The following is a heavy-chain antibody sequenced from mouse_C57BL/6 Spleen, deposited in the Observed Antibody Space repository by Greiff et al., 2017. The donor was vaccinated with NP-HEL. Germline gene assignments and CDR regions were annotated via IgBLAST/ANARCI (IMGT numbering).Heavy chain of an antibody. CDR1: GYAFSSSW. V-gene: IGHV1-82*01. CDR2: FYPGDGGT. D-gene: IGHD2-1*01. Sequence: VQLQQSGPELVKPGASVKISCKASGYAFSSSWMNWVKQRPGKGLEWIGRFYPGDGGTNYNGKFKGKATLTADKSSSTAYTQLSSLTSEDSAVYFCARGESYGNCPYYYAMDYGGQGTSVTVSS. CDR3: ARGESYGNCPYYYAMDY. J-gene: IGHJ4*01.